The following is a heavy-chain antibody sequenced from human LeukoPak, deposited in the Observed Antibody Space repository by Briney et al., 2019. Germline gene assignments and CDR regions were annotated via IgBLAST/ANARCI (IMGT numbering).Heavy chain of an antibody. D-gene: IGHD2-21*01. CDR2: IYSSGST. CDR1: GGSISSGSYY. Sequence: SETLSLTCTVSGGSISSGSYYWSWIRQPAGKGLEWIGRIYSSGSTNYKPSLKSRVTMSVDTSKNQFSLKLTSVTAADTAVYYCARATGLWYGFAIWGQGTMVTVSS. J-gene: IGHJ3*02. CDR3: ARATGLWYGFAI. V-gene: IGHV4-61*02.